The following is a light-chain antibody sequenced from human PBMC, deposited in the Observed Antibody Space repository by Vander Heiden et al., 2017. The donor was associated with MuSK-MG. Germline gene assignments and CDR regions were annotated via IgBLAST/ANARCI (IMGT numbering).Light chain of an antibody. V-gene: IGKV1-39*01. J-gene: IGKJ2*01. Sequence: DIQMTQSPSSLSASVGDRVTITCRASQSISSYLNWYQQKPGKAPKLLIYAASSLQSGVPSRFSRSGSGTDFTLTIRSLQPEDFATYYCQQSYSTPYTFGQGTKLEIK. CDR3: QQSYSTPYT. CDR1: QSISSY. CDR2: AAS.